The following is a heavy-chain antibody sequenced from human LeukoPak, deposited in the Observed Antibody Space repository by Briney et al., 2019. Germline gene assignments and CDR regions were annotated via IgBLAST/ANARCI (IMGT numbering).Heavy chain of an antibody. D-gene: IGHD1-1*01. CDR2: IYYSGST. V-gene: IGHV4-59*01. Sequence: PSETLSLTCTVSGGSISSYYWSWIRQPPGKGLEWIGYIYYSGSTNYNPSLKSRVTISVDTSKNQFSLKLSSVTAADTAVYYCARENHDQSFDYWGQGTLVTVSS. CDR1: GGSISSYY. CDR3: ARENHDQSFDY. J-gene: IGHJ4*02.